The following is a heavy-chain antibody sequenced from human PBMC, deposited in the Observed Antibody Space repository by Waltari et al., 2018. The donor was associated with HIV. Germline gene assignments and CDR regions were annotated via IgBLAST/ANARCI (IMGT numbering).Heavy chain of an antibody. CDR2: IYPDDSDA. D-gene: IGHD1-1*01. Sequence: EVRLEQSGAEVKKSGESLQISCKASGSTFTDHWIGWVRQMPGKGLEWMGIIYPDDSDARYSPSFQGHVTFSVDKSTDTAYVQWTTVRTSDTATYYCARQRESRLDDWGQGTLVTVSS. V-gene: IGHV5-51*01. J-gene: IGHJ1*01. CDR1: GSTFTDHW. CDR3: ARQRESRLDD.